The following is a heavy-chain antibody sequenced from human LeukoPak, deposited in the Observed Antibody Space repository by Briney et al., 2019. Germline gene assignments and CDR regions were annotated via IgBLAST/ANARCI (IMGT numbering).Heavy chain of an antibody. CDR1: GGSISSGAYY. Sequence: PSQTLSLTCTVSGGSISSGAYYWSWIRQPPGKGLEWIGYIYYSGSTYYNPSLKSRVTISVDTSKNQFSLKLSSVTAADTAVYYCASYSSGWHDFDYWGQGTLVTVSS. D-gene: IGHD6-19*01. J-gene: IGHJ4*02. V-gene: IGHV4-30-4*01. CDR3: ASYSSGWHDFDY. CDR2: IYYSGST.